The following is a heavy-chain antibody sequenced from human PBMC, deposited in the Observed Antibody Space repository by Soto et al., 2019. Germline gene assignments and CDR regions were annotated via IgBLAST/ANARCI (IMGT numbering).Heavy chain of an antibody. V-gene: IGHV4-31*03. CDR1: GGSISSGDYY. J-gene: IGHJ5*02. Sequence: QVQLQESGPGLVKPSQTLSLTCTVSGGSISSGDYYWSWIRQHPGKGLEWIGYIYYSGSTYYNPSLKSRLTISVDTSKNQFSLKLSSVTAADTAVYHCARAPGASSSSPPNWFDPWGQGTLVTVSS. CDR2: IYYSGST. D-gene: IGHD6-6*01. CDR3: ARAPGASSSSPPNWFDP.